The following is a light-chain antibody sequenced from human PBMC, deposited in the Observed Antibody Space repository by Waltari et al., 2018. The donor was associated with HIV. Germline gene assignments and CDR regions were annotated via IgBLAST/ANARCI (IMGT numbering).Light chain of an antibody. J-gene: IGLJ1*01. V-gene: IGLV2-23*02. CDR1: SSDVGSYNL. CDR3: CSYAGSRSYV. Sequence: QSALTQPASVSGSPGQSITISCTGTSSDVGSYNLVPWYQKHPGKTPKLMIYEVNKLPSGVSNSFSGSKSGNTASLTISGLQAEDEADYYCCSYAGSRSYVFGSGTKVTVL. CDR2: EVN.